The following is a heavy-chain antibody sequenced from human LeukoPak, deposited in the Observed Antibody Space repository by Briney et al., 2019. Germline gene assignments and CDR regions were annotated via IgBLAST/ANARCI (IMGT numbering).Heavy chain of an antibody. Sequence: GGSLRLSCAASGFIFSTNYMIWVRQAPGKGLEWVSVIYSGGGTFYPDSVKGRFTISRDNSKNTVYLQMSSLRAEDTAVYYCAKGGSTLYYYMDVWGKGTTVTVSS. CDR1: GFIFSTNY. CDR3: AKGGSTLYYYMDV. D-gene: IGHD2/OR15-2a*01. J-gene: IGHJ6*03. CDR2: IYSGGGT. V-gene: IGHV3-53*01.